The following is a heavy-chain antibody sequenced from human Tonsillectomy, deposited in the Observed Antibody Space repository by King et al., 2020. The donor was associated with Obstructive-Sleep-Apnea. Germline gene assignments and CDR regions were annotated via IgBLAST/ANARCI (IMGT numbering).Heavy chain of an antibody. CDR1: GFIFSDYY. V-gene: IGHV3-11*06. Sequence: HVQLVESGGGLVKPEGSLRLSCAVSGFIFSDYYMSWIRQAPGKGLEWVSYISSSSSYTNYADSVKGRFIISRDNAKNSLYLQMNSLRAEDTAVYYCAREPAAIYAVDYWGQGTLVTVSS. D-gene: IGHD2-2*01. CDR2: ISSSSSYT. J-gene: IGHJ4*02. CDR3: AREPAAIYAVDY.